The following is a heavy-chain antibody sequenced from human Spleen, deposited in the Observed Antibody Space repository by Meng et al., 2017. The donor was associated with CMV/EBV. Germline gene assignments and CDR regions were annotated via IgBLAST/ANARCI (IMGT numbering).Heavy chain of an antibody. D-gene: IGHD3-3*01. Sequence: GGSLRLSCAASGFTFTNTWMSWVRQAPGKGLEWVGRIKSRTDGGTTDYAAPVKGRFTISRDDSKNTLSLQMNSLKTEDTAVYYCTAGSQTYYDFWSGYHEAYYGMDVWGPGTTVTVSS. J-gene: IGHJ6*02. CDR1: GFTFTNTW. CDR3: TAGSQTYYDFWSGYHEAYYGMDV. CDR2: IKSRTDGGTT. V-gene: IGHV3-15*01.